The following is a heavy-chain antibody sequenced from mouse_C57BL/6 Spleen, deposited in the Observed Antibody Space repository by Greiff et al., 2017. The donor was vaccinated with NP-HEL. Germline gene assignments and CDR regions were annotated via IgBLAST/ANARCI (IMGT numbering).Heavy chain of an antibody. CDR3: ARDNFLGAYAMDY. J-gene: IGHJ4*01. CDR2: INYDGSST. CDR1: GFTFSDYY. D-gene: IGHD3-3*01. Sequence: EVKLVESEGGLVQPGSSMKLSCTASGFTFSDYYMAWVRQVPEKGLEWVANINYDGSSTYYLDSLKSRFIISRDNAKNILYLQMSSLKSEDTATYYCARDNFLGAYAMDYWGQGTSVTVSS. V-gene: IGHV5-16*01.